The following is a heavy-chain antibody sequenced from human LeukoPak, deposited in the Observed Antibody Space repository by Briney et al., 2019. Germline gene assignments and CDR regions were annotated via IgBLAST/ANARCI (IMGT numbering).Heavy chain of an antibody. D-gene: IGHD1-26*01. CDR1: GGSISSSSYY. Sequence: SETLSLTCTVSGGSISSSSYYWGWVRQPPRKGLEWIGNIYYSGSTYYNASLQSRVTISIDTSKNQFSLRLSSVTAADTAMYFCAKSGGYGLIDYWGQGTLVTVSS. CDR2: IYYSGST. V-gene: IGHV4-39*01. CDR3: AKSGGYGLIDY. J-gene: IGHJ4*02.